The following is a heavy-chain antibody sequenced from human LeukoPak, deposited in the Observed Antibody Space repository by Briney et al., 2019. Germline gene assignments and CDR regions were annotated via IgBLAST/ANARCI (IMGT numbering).Heavy chain of an antibody. Sequence: PGGSLRLSCAASGFTFNNYAMNWVRQAPGKGLEWVSVISGSGGTTYYADSVKGRFTISRDSSKNTLYLQMNSLRAEDTAVYYCARDPCHGALDYWGQGALVTVSS. CDR1: GFTFNNYA. J-gene: IGHJ4*02. CDR2: ISGSGGTT. D-gene: IGHD2-2*01. V-gene: IGHV3-23*01. CDR3: ARDPCHGALDY.